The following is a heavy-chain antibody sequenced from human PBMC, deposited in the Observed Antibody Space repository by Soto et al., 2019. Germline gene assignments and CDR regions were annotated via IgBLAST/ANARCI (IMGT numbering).Heavy chain of an antibody. Sequence: SXTLSLTFTVSGGSISSYYWSWIRQPPGKGLEWIGYIYYSGSTNYNPSLKSRVTISVDTSKNQFSLKLSSVTAADTAVYYCARGGDYFDYWGQGTLVTVSS. CDR2: IYYSGST. CDR3: ARGGDYFDY. D-gene: IGHD2-21*01. J-gene: IGHJ4*02. V-gene: IGHV4-59*08. CDR1: GGSISSYY.